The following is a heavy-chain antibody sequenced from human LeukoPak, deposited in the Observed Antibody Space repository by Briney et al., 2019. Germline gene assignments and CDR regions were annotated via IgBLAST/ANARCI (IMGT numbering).Heavy chain of an antibody. CDR1: GFTFSSYS. CDR3: ARERLSSMDV. J-gene: IGHJ6*03. Sequence: GGSLRLSCAASGFTFSSYSMSWVRQAPGKGLEWVSGINWNGGSTGYADSVKGRFTISRDNAKNSLYLQMNSLRAEDTALYYCARERLSSMDVWGKGTTVTVSS. CDR2: INWNGGST. V-gene: IGHV3-20*04. D-gene: IGHD3-16*02.